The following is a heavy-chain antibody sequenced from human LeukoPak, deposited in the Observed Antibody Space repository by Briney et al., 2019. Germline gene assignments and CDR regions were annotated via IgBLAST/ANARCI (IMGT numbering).Heavy chain of an antibody. D-gene: IGHD5-24*01. CDR3: ARQEVEMATIYYGGDFDY. V-gene: IGHV4-39*01. CDR1: GGSLSSSSYY. CDR2: IYYSGST. Sequence: SETLSLTCTVSGGSLSSSSYYWGWVRQPPGTGLEWLGSIYYSGSTYYNPSLKSRVTISVDTSKNQFSLKLSSVTAADTAVYYCARQEVEMATIYYGGDFDYWGQGTLVTVSS. J-gene: IGHJ4*02.